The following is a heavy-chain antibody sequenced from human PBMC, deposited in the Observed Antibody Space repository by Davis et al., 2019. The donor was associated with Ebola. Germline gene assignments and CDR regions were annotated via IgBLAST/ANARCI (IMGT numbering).Heavy chain of an antibody. V-gene: IGHV3-23*01. J-gene: IGHJ4*02. Sequence: PGGSLRLSCAASGFTFSSYAMSWVRQAPGKGLEWVSAISGSGGSTYYADSVKGRFTISRDNSKNTLYLQMNSLRAEDTAVYYCAIVAMYYYDSSGRNGDWGQGTLVTVSS. CDR2: ISGSGGST. CDR3: AIVAMYYYDSSGRNGD. D-gene: IGHD3-22*01. CDR1: GFTFSSYA.